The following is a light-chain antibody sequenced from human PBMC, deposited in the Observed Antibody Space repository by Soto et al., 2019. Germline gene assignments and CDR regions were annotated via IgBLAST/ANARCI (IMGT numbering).Light chain of an antibody. CDR1: QTVNNNN. J-gene: IGKJ1*01. CDR2: GAS. Sequence: EIVLTQSPGTLSLSPGESATLSCRASQTVNNNNLAWYQQRPGQAPKVLIYGASSRATGIPDRFSGSGSGTDCTLTISRLEPEDFAVYYCQQYGSSPRTFGQGTKVEIK. CDR3: QQYGSSPRT. V-gene: IGKV3-20*01.